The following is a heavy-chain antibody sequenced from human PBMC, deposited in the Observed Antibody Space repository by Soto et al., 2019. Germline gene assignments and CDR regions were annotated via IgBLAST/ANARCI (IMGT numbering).Heavy chain of an antibody. Sequence: YNCTNFWIGRIIQIPGKGLEWMGIIYPGDSDTRYSPSFQGQVTISADKSISTAYLQWSSLKASDTAMYYCARHVGSGSFYYYYYMDVWGKGTTVTVSS. J-gene: IGHJ6*03. D-gene: IGHD3-10*01. CDR3: ARHVGSGSFYYYYYMDV. CDR2: IYPGDSDT. V-gene: IGHV5-51*01. CDR1: YNCTNFW.